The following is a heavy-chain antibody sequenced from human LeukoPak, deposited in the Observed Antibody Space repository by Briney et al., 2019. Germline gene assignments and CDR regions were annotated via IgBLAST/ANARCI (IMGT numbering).Heavy chain of an antibody. V-gene: IGHV4-59*01. Sequence: PSETLSLTCAVSGGSISSYYWSWIRQPPGKGLEWIGYIYYSGSTNYNPSLKSRVTISVDTSKNQFSLKLSSVTAADTAVYYCARARGTRQRFDPWGQGTLVTVSS. D-gene: IGHD1-7*01. CDR2: IYYSGST. CDR3: ARARGTRQRFDP. CDR1: GGSISSYY. J-gene: IGHJ5*02.